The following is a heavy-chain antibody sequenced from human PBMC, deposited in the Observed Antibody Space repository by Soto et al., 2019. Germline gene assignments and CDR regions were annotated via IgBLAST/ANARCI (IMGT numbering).Heavy chain of an antibody. V-gene: IGHV3-15*01. Sequence: GGSLRLSCAASGFTFSNAWMNWVRQAPGKGLEWVGRIKKKSDGGTTDYAAPVKGRFRISRDDAIKTLYLEMNSLQIDDTEGYYCTPRGFRVVGATPDYWGRGTLVTVSS. J-gene: IGHJ4*02. CDR1: GFTFSNAW. D-gene: IGHD1-26*01. CDR3: TPRGFRVVGATPDY. CDR2: IKKKSDGGTT.